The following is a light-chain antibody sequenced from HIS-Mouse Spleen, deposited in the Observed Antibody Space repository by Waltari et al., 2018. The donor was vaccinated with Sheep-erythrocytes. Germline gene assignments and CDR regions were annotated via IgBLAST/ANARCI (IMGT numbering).Light chain of an antibody. CDR3: QQSYSTPPLT. CDR2: AAS. V-gene: IGKV1-39*01. J-gene: IGKJ4*01. Sequence: DIQMTQSPSSLFASVGDRVTIISRASQSISSYLNCYQQKPGKAPNLLIYAASSLQSGVPSRFSGSGSGTDFTLTISSLQPEDFATYYCQQSYSTPPLTFGGGTKVEIK. CDR1: QSISSY.